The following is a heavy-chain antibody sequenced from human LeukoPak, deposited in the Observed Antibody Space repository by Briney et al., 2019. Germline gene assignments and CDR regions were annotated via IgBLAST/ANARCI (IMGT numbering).Heavy chain of an antibody. J-gene: IGHJ5*02. CDR2: ISSSNDYI. Sequence: GGSLRLSCAASGFTFSTSTMNWVRQAPGKGLEWVSSISSSNDYIYYADSVKGRFTISRDNAKNSLYLQMNSLRAEDTAVYYCVRIPNSAGFANWFDPWAQGTLVTVSS. V-gene: IGHV3-21*01. D-gene: IGHD6-19*01. CDR1: GFTFSTST. CDR3: VRIPNSAGFANWFDP.